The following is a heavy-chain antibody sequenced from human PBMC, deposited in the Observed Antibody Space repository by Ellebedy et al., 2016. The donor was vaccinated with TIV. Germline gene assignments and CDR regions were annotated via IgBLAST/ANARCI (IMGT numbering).Heavy chain of an antibody. Sequence: GESLKLSCAASGFTFSSYAMSWVRQAPGKGLEWVSTISNTGSRTYYADSVEGRFIISRDNSKKTLYLQMNSLRADDTAEYYCARNGYCTPSNCRSYNWFDPWGQGTLVTVSS. CDR2: ISNTGSRT. V-gene: IGHV3-23*01. D-gene: IGHD2-8*01. CDR3: ARNGYCTPSNCRSYNWFDP. J-gene: IGHJ5*02. CDR1: GFTFSSYA.